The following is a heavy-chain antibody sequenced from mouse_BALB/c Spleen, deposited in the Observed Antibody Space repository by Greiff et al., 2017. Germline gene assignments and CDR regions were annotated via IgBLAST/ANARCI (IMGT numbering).Heavy chain of an antibody. CDR3: ARSWTGFDY. Sequence: EVQLQESGPGLVKPSQSLSLTCTVTGYSITSDYAWNWIRQFPGNKLEWMGYISYSGSTSYNPSLKSRISITRDTSKNQFFLQLNSVTTEDTATYYCARSWTGFDYWGQGTTLTVSS. CDR1: GYSITSDYA. J-gene: IGHJ2*01. V-gene: IGHV3-2*02. D-gene: IGHD4-1*01. CDR2: ISYSGST.